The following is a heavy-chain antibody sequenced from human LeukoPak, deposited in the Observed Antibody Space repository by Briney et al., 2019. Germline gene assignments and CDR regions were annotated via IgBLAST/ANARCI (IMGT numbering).Heavy chain of an antibody. CDR3: AKLTDPGDLDYYDSSGYTGFDP. D-gene: IGHD3-22*01. Sequence: PGRSLRLSCAASGFTFSSYGMHWVRQAPGKGLEWVAVISYDGSNKYYADSVKGRFTISRDNSKNTLYLQMNSLRAENTAVYYCAKLTDPGDLDYYDSSGYTGFDPWGQGTLVTVSS. CDR2: ISYDGSNK. J-gene: IGHJ5*02. V-gene: IGHV3-30*18. CDR1: GFTFSSYG.